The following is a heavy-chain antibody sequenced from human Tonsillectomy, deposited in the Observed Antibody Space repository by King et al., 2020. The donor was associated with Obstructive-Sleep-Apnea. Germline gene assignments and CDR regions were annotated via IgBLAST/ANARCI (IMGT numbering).Heavy chain of an antibody. D-gene: IGHD6-13*01. CDR1: GFTFSSYA. V-gene: IGHV3-30*04. CDR2: ISYDGSNK. Sequence: VQLVESGGGVVQPGRSPRLSCAASGFTFSSYAMHWVRQAPGKGLEWVAVISYDGSNKYYADSVKGRFTISRDNSKNTLYLQMNSLRAEDTAVYYCARAAAAALPYFDYWGQGTLVTVSS. CDR3: ARAAAAALPYFDY. J-gene: IGHJ4*02.